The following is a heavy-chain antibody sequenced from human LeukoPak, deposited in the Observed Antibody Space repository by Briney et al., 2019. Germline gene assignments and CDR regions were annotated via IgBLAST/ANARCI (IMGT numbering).Heavy chain of an antibody. D-gene: IGHD3-22*01. V-gene: IGHV4-59*01. CDR2: IYYSGST. J-gene: IGHJ4*02. CDR3: ARAVPYYYDSSGYIFDY. Sequence: SETLSLTCTVSGGSISSYYWSWIRQPPGKGLEWLGYIYYSGSTNYNPSLKSRVTISIDTSKHQFSLRLSSVTAADTAVYYCARAVPYYYDSSGYIFDYWGQGTLVTVSS. CDR1: GGSISSYY.